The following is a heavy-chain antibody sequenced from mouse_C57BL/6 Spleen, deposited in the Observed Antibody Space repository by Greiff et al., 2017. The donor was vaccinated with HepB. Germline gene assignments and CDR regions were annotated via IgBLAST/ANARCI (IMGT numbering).Heavy chain of an antibody. CDR3: ARRHSSGYYFDY. V-gene: IGHV5-17*01. CDR1: GFTFSDYG. J-gene: IGHJ2*01. CDR2: ISSGSSTI. D-gene: IGHD3-1*01. Sequence: EVKLVESGGGLVKPGGSLKLSCAASGFTFSDYGMHWVRQAPEKGLEWVAYISSGSSTIYYADTVKGRFTISSDNAKNTLFLQMTSLRSEDTAMYYCARRHSSGYYFDYWGQGTTLTVSS.